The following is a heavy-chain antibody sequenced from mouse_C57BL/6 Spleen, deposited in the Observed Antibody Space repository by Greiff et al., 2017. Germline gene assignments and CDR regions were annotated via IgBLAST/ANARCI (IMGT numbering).Heavy chain of an antibody. CDR1: GYTFTSYW. V-gene: IGHV1-74*01. D-gene: IGHD2-3*01. CDR2: LHPSASDT. CDR3: ATLYDPLFAY. J-gene: IGHJ3*01. Sequence: QVQLQQSGAELVKPGASVKVSCKASGYTFTSYWMHWVKQRPGQGLAWIGRLHPSASDTNYNQKFKGKATLTVDKSSSTAYMQLSSLTSEDSAVYYCATLYDPLFAYWGQGTLVTVAA.